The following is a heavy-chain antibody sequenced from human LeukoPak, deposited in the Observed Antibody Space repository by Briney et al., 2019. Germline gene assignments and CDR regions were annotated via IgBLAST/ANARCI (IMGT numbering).Heavy chain of an antibody. Sequence: PGGSLRLSCAASGFTFSSYGMHWVRQAPGKGLEWAAFIRYDVSNKYYADSVKGRFTISRDNSKNTLYLQMNSLRAEDTAVYYCAKDSNYGSGSYYNVRYYYYGMDVWGQGTTVTVSS. CDR3: AKDSNYGSGSYYNVRYYYYGMDV. D-gene: IGHD3-10*01. CDR1: GFTFSSYG. V-gene: IGHV3-30*02. CDR2: IRYDVSNK. J-gene: IGHJ6*02.